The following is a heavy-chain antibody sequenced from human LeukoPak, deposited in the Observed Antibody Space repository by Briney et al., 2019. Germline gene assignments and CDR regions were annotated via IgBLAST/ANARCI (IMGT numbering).Heavy chain of an antibody. J-gene: IGHJ4*02. Sequence: SETLSLTCAVYGGSFSGYYWSWIRQPPGKGLEWIGEINHSGSTNYNPSLKSRVTISVDTSKNQFSLKLSSVTAADTAVYYCARETRRYYYGSGSYSSMYYFDYWGQGTLVTVSS. CDR3: ARETRRYYYGSGSYSSMYYFDY. D-gene: IGHD3-10*01. CDR1: GGSFSGYY. V-gene: IGHV4-34*01. CDR2: INHSGST.